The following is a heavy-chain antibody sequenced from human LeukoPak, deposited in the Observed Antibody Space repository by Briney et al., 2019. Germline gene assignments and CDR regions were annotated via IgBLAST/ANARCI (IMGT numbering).Heavy chain of an antibody. V-gene: IGHV3-23*01. D-gene: IGHD3-10*01. CDR3: AKDLTGVTMVRGVIVY. CDR1: GFTFSSYA. J-gene: IGHJ4*02. Sequence: GGSLRLSCAASGFTFSSYAMSWVRQAPGKGLEWVSAISGSGGSTYYADSVKGRFTISRDNSKNTLYLQMNSLRAEDTAVYYCAKDLTGVTMVRGVIVYWGQGTLVTVSS. CDR2: ISGSGGST.